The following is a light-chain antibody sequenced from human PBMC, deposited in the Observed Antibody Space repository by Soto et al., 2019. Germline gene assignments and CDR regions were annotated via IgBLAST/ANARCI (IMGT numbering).Light chain of an antibody. CDR2: EVS. J-gene: IGLJ2*01. CDR3: SSYAGSNNFEV. Sequence: QAVVTQPPSASGSPGQSVTISCTGTSSDVGGYNYVSWYQQHPGKAPKLMIYEVSKRPSRVPDRFSGSKSGNTASLTVSWLQAEDEADYYCSSYAGSNNFEVFGGGTKVTVL. CDR1: SSDVGGYNY. V-gene: IGLV2-8*01.